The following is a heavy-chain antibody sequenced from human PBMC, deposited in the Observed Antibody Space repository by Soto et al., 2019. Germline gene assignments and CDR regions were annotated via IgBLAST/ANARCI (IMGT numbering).Heavy chain of an antibody. CDR2: INPHSGDT. D-gene: IGHD4-17*01. CDR3: ARGRTVNFYGMDV. J-gene: IGHJ6*02. V-gene: IGHV1-2*02. Sequence: QVQLVQSGVEVKKPGASVKVSYVASGYTFTDHYIHWVRQAPGQGLEWMGWINPHSGDTIYAQKFQGRVTLTRDTSISTAYMELSRLRSDDTAVYYCARGRTVNFYGMDVWGQGTTVTVSS. CDR1: GYTFTDHY.